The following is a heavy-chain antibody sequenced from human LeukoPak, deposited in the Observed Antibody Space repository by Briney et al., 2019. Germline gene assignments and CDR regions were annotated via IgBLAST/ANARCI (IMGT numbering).Heavy chain of an antibody. CDR3: ARGDKAVTFGGVIVPFDP. Sequence: KASETLSLTCTVSGGSISSHYWSWIRQPPGEGLEWIGYIFYSGTINYNPSLKSRVTISVDTSKIQCSLKLSSVTAADTAVYYCARGDKAVTFGGVIVPFDPWGQGTLVTVSS. CDR1: GGSISSHY. V-gene: IGHV4-59*11. J-gene: IGHJ5*02. CDR2: IFYSGTI. D-gene: IGHD3-16*02.